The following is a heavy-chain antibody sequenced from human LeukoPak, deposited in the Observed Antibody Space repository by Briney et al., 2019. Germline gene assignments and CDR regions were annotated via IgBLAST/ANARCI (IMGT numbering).Heavy chain of an antibody. V-gene: IGHV3-21*01. J-gene: IGHJ4*02. CDR2: ISSSSSYI. D-gene: IGHD1-26*01. Sequence: GGSLRLSCAASGLTFSSYSMNWVRQAPGKGLEWVSSISSSSSYIYYADSVKGRFTISRDNAKNSLYLQMNSLRAEDTAVYYCARDFEGHSGSEHGLYYFDYWGQGTLVTVSS. CDR1: GLTFSSYS. CDR3: ARDFEGHSGSEHGLYYFDY.